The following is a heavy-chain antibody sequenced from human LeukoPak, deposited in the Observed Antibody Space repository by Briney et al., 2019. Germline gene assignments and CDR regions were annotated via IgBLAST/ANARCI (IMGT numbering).Heavy chain of an antibody. CDR3: ARGSQAAAVAANWFDP. V-gene: IGHV4-4*07. J-gene: IGHJ5*02. CDR1: GGSISSYY. D-gene: IGHD6-13*01. Sequence: SETLSLTCTVSGGSISSYYWSWIRQPAGKGLEWIGRIYTSGSTNYSPSLKSRVTMSVDTSKNQFSLKLSSVTAADTAVYYCARGSQAAAVAANWFDPWGQGTLVTVSS. CDR2: IYTSGST.